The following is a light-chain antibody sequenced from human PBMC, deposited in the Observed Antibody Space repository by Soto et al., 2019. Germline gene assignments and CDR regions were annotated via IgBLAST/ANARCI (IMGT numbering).Light chain of an antibody. CDR3: QKYKHAPI. J-gene: IGKJ4*01. CDR2: AAS. V-gene: IGKV1-27*01. Sequence: DIQMTQSPSSLSASVGDRVTITCRASQGISNYLACYQQKPGKVPELLIYAASSLQSGPPSRFSGSGSGTDLTLTIMSLEPEDVATYFWQKYKHAPIFRGATKLEIK. CDR1: QGISNY.